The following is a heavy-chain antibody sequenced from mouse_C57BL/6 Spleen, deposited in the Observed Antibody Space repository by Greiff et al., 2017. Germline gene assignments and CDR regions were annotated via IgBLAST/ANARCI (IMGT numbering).Heavy chain of an antibody. CDR1: GFTFSSYA. Sequence: EVMLVESGEGLVKPGGSLKLSCAASGFTFSSYAMSWVRQTPEKRLEWVAYISSGGDYIYYADTVKGRFTISRDNARNTLYLQMSSLKSEDTAMYYCTRDNYYYGSVYFDVWGTGTTVTVSS. CDR2: ISSGGDYI. J-gene: IGHJ1*03. V-gene: IGHV5-9-1*02. D-gene: IGHD1-1*01. CDR3: TRDNYYYGSVYFDV.